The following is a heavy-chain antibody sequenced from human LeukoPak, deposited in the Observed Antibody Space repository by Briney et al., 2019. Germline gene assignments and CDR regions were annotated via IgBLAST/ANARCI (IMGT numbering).Heavy chain of an antibody. CDR3: ARTRVVVVVATINDAFDI. Sequence: SETLSLTCAVYGGSFSGYYWSWIRQPPGKWLEWIGEINHSGSTNYNPSLKSRVTISVDTSKNQFSLKLSSVTAADTAVYYCARTRVVVVVATINDAFDIWGQGTMVTVSP. D-gene: IGHD2-15*01. J-gene: IGHJ3*02. CDR1: GGSFSGYY. CDR2: INHSGST. V-gene: IGHV4-34*01.